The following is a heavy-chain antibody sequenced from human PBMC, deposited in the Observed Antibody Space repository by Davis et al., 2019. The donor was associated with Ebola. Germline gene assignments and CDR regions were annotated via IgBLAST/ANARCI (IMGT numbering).Heavy chain of an antibody. D-gene: IGHD3-10*01. J-gene: IGHJ5*02. CDR1: GYTFTGYY. CDR3: ARGILWFGELPLNWFDP. CDR2: INPNSGGT. V-gene: IGHV1-2*04. Sequence: AASVKVSCKASGYTFTGYYMHWVRQAPGQGLEWMGWINPNSGGTNYAQKFQGWVTMTRDTSISTAYMELSRLRSDDTAVYYCARGILWFGELPLNWFDPWGQGTLVTVSS.